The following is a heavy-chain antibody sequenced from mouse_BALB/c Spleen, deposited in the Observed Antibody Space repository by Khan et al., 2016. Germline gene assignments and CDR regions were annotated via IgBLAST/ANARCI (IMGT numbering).Heavy chain of an antibody. D-gene: IGHD1-1*01. Sequence: EVQLQESGPGLVKPSQSLSLTCTVTGYSITSDYAWNWIRQFPGNKLEWMGYISYSGSNSYNPSLKSRISITRDQSKNQFFLQLNSVTTEDTATYYCARGRYYGSRGYFDVWGAGTTVTVSS. J-gene: IGHJ1*01. V-gene: IGHV3-2*02. CDR3: ARGRYYGSRGYFDV. CDR2: ISYSGSN. CDR1: GYSITSDYA.